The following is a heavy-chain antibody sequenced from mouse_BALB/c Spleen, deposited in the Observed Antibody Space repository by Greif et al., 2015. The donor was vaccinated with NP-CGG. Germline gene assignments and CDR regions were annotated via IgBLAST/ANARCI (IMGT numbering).Heavy chain of an antibody. CDR1: GYTFTNHH. V-gene: IGHV1S45*01. J-gene: IGHJ4*01. D-gene: IGHD1-1*01. Sequence: EVKLMESGAELVRPGASVKISCKAFGYTFTNHHINWVKQRPGQGLDWIGYINPYNDYTSYNQKFKGKATLTVDKSSSTAYMELSSLTSEDSAVYYCARRGSSYGNAMDYWGQGTSVTVSS. CDR2: INPYNDYT. CDR3: ARRGSSYGNAMDY.